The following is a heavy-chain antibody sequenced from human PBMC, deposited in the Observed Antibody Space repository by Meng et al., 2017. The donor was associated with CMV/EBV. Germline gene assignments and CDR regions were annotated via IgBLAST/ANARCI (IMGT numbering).Heavy chain of an antibody. V-gene: IGHV3-33*06. CDR1: GFTFSSYG. CDR3: AKAGRYYGMDV. J-gene: IGHJ6*02. CDR2: IWYDGSNK. Sequence: SCAASGFTFSSYGMHWVRQASGKGLEWVAVIWYDGSNKYYADSVKGRFTISRDNSKNTLYLQMNSLRAEDTAVYYCAKAGRYYGMDVWGQGTTVTVSS.